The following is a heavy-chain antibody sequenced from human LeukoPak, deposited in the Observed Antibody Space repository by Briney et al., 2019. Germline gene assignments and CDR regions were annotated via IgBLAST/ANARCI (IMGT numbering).Heavy chain of an antibody. Sequence: GGSLRLSCAASGFTFSSYAMHWVRQAPGKGLEWVAVISYDESNKYYADSVKGRFTISRDNSKNTLYLQMNSVRAEDTAVYYCARDRVPSDIVVVPAKHYGMVVWGQGTTVTVSS. J-gene: IGHJ6*02. CDR2: ISYDESNK. D-gene: IGHD2-2*01. CDR1: GFTFSSYA. V-gene: IGHV3-30-3*01. CDR3: ARDRVPSDIVVVPAKHYGMVV.